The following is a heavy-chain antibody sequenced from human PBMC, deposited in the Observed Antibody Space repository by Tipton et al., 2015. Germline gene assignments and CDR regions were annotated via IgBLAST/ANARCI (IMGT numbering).Heavy chain of an antibody. Sequence: QLVQSGPEVKKPGESLKISCKGSGYSFSNYWIGWVRQMPGKGLEWMGIIYPGDSHTRYNPSFQGQVTISADKSISTAYLQWSSLKASDTAMYYCARPSLGHCSGGNCYSDDWGQGTLVTVSS. J-gene: IGHJ4*02. D-gene: IGHD2-15*01. CDR1: GYSFSNYW. V-gene: IGHV5-51*01. CDR3: ARPSLGHCSGGNCYSDD. CDR2: IYPGDSHT.